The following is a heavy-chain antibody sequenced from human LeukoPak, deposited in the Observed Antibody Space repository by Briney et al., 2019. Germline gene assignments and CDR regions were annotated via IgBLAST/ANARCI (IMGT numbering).Heavy chain of an antibody. J-gene: IGHJ4*02. D-gene: IGHD2-2*01. CDR1: GYTFTSYG. CDR3: ARIQGRDCSSTSCYSVYFDY. V-gene: IGHV1-18*01. CDR2: ISAYNGNT. Sequence: ASVKVSCKASGYTFTSYGISWVRQAPGQGLEWMGWISAYNGNTNYAQKLQGRVTMTTDTSTSTAYMELRSLRSDDTAVYYCARIQGRDCSSTSCYSVYFDYWGQGTLVTVSS.